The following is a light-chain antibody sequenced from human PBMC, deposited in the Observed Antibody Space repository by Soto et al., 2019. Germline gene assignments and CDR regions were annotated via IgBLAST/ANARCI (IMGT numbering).Light chain of an antibody. J-gene: IGKJ4*01. CDR1: QSISDW. CDR3: QQVNVYPST. CDR2: GAS. V-gene: IGKV1-5*01. Sequence: DIQMTQSPSTLSASVGDRVTITCRASQSISDWLAWYQQKPGKVPQLLIYGASRLHSGVPSRFSGGGSGTDFTLTISSLQPEDFATYYCQQVNVYPSTFGGGTKVDIK.